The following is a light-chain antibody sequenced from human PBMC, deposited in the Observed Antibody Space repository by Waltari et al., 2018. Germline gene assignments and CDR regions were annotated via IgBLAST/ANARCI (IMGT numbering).Light chain of an antibody. J-gene: IGLJ3*02. V-gene: IGLV1-40*01. CDR3: QSFDNTLNASGV. CDR1: DSTTGIYYD. CDR2: GDH. Sequence: QSLLTQPPSVSGAPGQRVTVSCLGSDSTTGIYYDVHWYQQLPGSPPKLIIYGDHNRPSGVPDRFSGSRSGTVASLTITDLQAEDEADYFCQSFDNTLNASGVFGGGTKVTVL.